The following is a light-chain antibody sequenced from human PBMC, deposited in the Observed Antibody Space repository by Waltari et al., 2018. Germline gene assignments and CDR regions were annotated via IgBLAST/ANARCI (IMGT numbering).Light chain of an antibody. Sequence: QSALTPPSSVSGSPGQSITISCTGSTSDIGDYNYVSWYQQHPGKAPKLVIYDVNNRPAGISNRFSGSKAGNTASLAISGLQAEDEADYYCSSYTSLTNLFVVFGGGTKVTVL. CDR3: SSYTSLTNLFVV. CDR2: DVN. CDR1: TSDIGDYNY. J-gene: IGLJ2*01. V-gene: IGLV2-14*03.